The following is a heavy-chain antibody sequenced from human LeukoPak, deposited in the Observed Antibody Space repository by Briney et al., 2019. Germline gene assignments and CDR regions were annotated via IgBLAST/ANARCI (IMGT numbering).Heavy chain of an antibody. V-gene: IGHV4-39*07. CDR1: GGSISSSNYY. CDR3: ARGAAAGTEYNWFDP. Sequence: PSETLSLTCTVSGGSISSSNYYWGWIRQPPGKGLEWIGSIYYSGSAFYNPSLKSRVTISVDTSKNQFSLNLSSATAADTAVYYCARGAAAGTEYNWFDPWGQGTLVTVSS. D-gene: IGHD6-13*01. CDR2: IYYSGSA. J-gene: IGHJ5*02.